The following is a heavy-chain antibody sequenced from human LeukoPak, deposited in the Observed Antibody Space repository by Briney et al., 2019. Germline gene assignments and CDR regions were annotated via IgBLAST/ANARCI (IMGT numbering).Heavy chain of an antibody. D-gene: IGHD3-22*01. J-gene: IGHJ3*02. V-gene: IGHV1-8*03. CDR3: ARVYYDSSGYSYAFDI. Sequence: ASVKVSCKASGYTFTGYYMHWVRQAPGQGLEWMGWINPNSGNTGYAQKFQGRVTITRNTSISTAYMELSSLRSEDTAVYYCARVYYDSSGYSYAFDIWGQGTMVTVSS. CDR1: GYTFTGYY. CDR2: INPNSGNT.